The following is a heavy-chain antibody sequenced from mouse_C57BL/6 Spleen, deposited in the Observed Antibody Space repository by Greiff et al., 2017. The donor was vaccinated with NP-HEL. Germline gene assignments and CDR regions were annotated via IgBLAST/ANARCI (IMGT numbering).Heavy chain of an antibody. D-gene: IGHD1-1*01. CDR2: INPYNGDT. Sequence: EVQLQQSGPELVKPGDSVKISCKASGYSFTGYFMNWVMQSHGKSLEWIGRINPYNGDTFYNQKFKGKATLTVDKSSSTAHMELRSLTSEDSAVYYCAREYYYGSSFYFDYWGQGTTLTVSS. V-gene: IGHV1-20*01. CDR3: AREYYYGSSFYFDY. J-gene: IGHJ2*01. CDR1: GYSFTGYF.